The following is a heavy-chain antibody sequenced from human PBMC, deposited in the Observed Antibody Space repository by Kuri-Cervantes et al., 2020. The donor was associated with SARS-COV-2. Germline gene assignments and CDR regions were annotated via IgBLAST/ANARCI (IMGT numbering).Heavy chain of an antibody. CDR1: GYTFTGYY. V-gene: IGHV1-69*06. CDR2: IVPMFGTL. D-gene: IGHD4-17*01. Sequence: SVKVSCKASGYTFTGYYMHWVRQAPGQGLEWLGGIVPMFGTLDYAQSFQGRVTITADKSTNTVYMELKSLTSQDTAVYFCARDYGNVHFDSWGQGTLVTVSS. J-gene: IGHJ4*02. CDR3: ARDYGNVHFDS.